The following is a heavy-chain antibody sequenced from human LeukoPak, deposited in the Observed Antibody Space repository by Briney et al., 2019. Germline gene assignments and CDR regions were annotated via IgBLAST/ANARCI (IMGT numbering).Heavy chain of an antibody. V-gene: IGHV4-61*02. D-gene: IGHD5-24*01. J-gene: IGHJ1*01. Sequence: SQTLSLTCTVSGGTISSGSYYWSWIRQPAGKGLEWIGRIYTSGSTNYNPSLKSRVTISVDTSKNQFSLKLSSATAADTAVYYCAREAVGDGYNPEYFQHWGQGTLVTVSS. CDR3: AREAVGDGYNPEYFQH. CDR1: GGTISSGSYY. CDR2: IYTSGST.